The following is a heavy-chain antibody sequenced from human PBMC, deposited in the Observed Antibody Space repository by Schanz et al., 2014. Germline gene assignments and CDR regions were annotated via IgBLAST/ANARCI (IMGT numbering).Heavy chain of an antibody. CDR1: GYTFTSYY. Sequence: QVQLVQSGAEVKKPGASVKVSCKASGYTFTSYYMHWVRQAPGQGLEWMGIINPSGGSTSYAQKFQGRVTMTRDTSTSTVYMELSSLRSDDTAVYYCVRDAGWAFGDYHGMDVWGQGTSVTVSS. CDR2: INPSGGST. D-gene: IGHD3-10*01. J-gene: IGHJ6*02. V-gene: IGHV1-46*01. CDR3: VRDAGWAFGDYHGMDV.